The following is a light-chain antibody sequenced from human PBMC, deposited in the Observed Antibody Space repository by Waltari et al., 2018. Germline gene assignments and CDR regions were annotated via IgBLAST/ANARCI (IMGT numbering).Light chain of an antibody. CDR1: QSVSSY. CDR3: QQRSNWPPS. J-gene: IGKJ1*01. CDR2: AAS. V-gene: IGKV3-11*01. Sequence: EIVLTQSPATLSLSPGERATLSCRASQSVSSYLAWYQQKPGQAPRLLIYAASIMATFFPAIFIGSWSVSYFTLSIICLVPVVFAVFYCQQRSNWPPSFGQWTKVEI.